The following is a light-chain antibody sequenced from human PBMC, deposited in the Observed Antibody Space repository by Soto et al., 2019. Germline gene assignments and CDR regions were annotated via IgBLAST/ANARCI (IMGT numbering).Light chain of an antibody. V-gene: IGLV2-14*01. CDR2: GVT. Sequence: QSALTQPASVSGSPGRSITISCTGTSSDIGAYNYVSWYQQYPGKAPKLMIYGVTNRPSGVSNRFSGSKTGNTASLTISGLQAEDEADYYCFSHRSGDSHVFGTGTKVTVL. CDR3: FSHRSGDSHV. J-gene: IGLJ1*01. CDR1: SSDIGAYNY.